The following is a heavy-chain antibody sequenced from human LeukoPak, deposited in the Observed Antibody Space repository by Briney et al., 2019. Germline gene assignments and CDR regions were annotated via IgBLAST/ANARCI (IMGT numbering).Heavy chain of an antibody. CDR1: GFTFSTYS. CDR3: AKVSLVMVNDAFDI. J-gene: IGHJ3*02. CDR2: IRYDGTNK. Sequence: HAGGSLRLSCAASGFTFSTYSMNWVRQAPGKGLGWVSFIRYDGTNKYYTDSVKGRFTISRDNSKNTLYLQMNSLRAEDTAVYYCAKVSLVMVNDAFDIWGQGTMVTVSS. D-gene: IGHD3-9*01. V-gene: IGHV3-30*02.